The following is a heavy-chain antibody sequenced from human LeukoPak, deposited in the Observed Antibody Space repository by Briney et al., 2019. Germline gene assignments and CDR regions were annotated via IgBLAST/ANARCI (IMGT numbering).Heavy chain of an antibody. CDR1: GFTFSDYY. J-gene: IGHJ6*02. V-gene: IGHV3-11*01. CDR3: AGGYSGYDYLYGMDV. Sequence: PGGSLGLSCAASGFTFSDYYMSWIRQAPGKGLEWVSYISSSGSTIYYADSVKGRFTISRDNAKNSLYLQMNSLRAEDTAVYYCAGGYSGYDYLYGMDVWGQGTTVTVSS. CDR2: ISSSGSTI. D-gene: IGHD5-12*01.